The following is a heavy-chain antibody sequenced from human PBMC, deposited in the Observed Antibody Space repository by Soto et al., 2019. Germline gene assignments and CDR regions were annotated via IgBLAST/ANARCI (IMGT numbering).Heavy chain of an antibody. CDR3: AKDLGDGERDYYYGMDV. D-gene: IGHD4-17*01. J-gene: IGHJ6*02. V-gene: IGHV3-9*01. Sequence: ALRLSCSGSGFTFDDYAMHWVRQAPGKGLEWVSVISWNSGSIGYADSVKGRFTISRDNAKNSLYLQMKSLRAEDTALYYCAKDLGDGERDYYYGMDVWGQGTKVTVSS. CDR2: ISWNSGSI. CDR1: GFTFDDYA.